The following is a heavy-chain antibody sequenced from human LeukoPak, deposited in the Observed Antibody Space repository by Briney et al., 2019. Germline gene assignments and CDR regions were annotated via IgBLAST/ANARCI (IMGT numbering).Heavy chain of an antibody. CDR1: GGSFSGYY. CDR2: INHSGST. CDR3: ARGVALNYYYYYMDV. D-gene: IGHD2-15*01. J-gene: IGHJ6*03. V-gene: IGHV4-34*01. Sequence: SETLSLTCAVYGGSFSGYYWSWIRQPPGKGLEWIGEINHSGSTNYNPSLKSRVTISVDTSKNQFSLKLSSVTAADTAVFYCARGVALNYYYYYMDVWGTGTTVTVSS.